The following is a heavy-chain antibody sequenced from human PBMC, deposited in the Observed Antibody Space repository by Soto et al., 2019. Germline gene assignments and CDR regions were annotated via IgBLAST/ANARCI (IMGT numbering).Heavy chain of an antibody. V-gene: IGHV4-31*03. D-gene: IGHD2-8*01. Sequence: QVQLQESGPGLVKPSQTLSLTCTVSGGSISSGGYYWSWIRQHPGKGLEGIGYIYYSGSTYYNPSLKSRVTISVDTSKNQFSLKLSSVTAADTAVYYCARDWCTNGVCRLDYWGQGTLVTVSS. CDR2: IYYSGST. J-gene: IGHJ4*02. CDR3: ARDWCTNGVCRLDY. CDR1: GGSISSGGYY.